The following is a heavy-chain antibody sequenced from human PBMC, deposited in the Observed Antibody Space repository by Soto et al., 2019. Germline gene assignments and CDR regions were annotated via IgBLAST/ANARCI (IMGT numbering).Heavy chain of an antibody. CDR2: IYYSGST. D-gene: IGHD3-22*01. CDR3: AGTYYYDSSGYYYGLGIFDY. CDR1: GGSISSSSYY. Sequence: SETLSLTCTVSGGSISSSSYYWGWIRQPPGKGLEWIGSIYYSGSTYYNPSLKSRVTISVDTSKNQFSLKLSSVTAADTAVYYCAGTYYYDSSGYYYGLGIFDYWGQGTLVTVSS. J-gene: IGHJ4*02. V-gene: IGHV4-39*01.